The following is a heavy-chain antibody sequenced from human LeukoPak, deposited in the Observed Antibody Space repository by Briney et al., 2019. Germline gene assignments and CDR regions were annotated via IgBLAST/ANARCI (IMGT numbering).Heavy chain of an antibody. CDR3: AKDTGRPTDAITMEDNAFDI. J-gene: IGHJ3*02. Sequence: GGSLRLSCAASGFTSDDHGMHWVRQAPGKGLEWVSGISWSSGIIGYADSVKGRFTISRDNAKNSLYLQMDSLRAEDTALYYCAKDTGRPTDAITMEDNAFDIWGQGTTVTVSS. D-gene: IGHD3-3*01. V-gene: IGHV3-9*02. CDR2: ISWSSGII. CDR1: GFTSDDHG.